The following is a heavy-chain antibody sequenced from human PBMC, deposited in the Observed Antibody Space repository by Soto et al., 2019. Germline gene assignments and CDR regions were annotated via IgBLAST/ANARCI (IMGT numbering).Heavy chain of an antibody. Sequence: PGGSLRLSCAASGFTFSSYGMDWVRQAPGKGLEWVAVIWYDGSNKYYADSVKGRFTISRGNSKNTLYLQMNSLRAEDTAVYYCARGYSYNSGSFAYWGQGTLVTVSS. CDR3: ARGYSYNSGSFAY. CDR2: IWYDGSNK. J-gene: IGHJ4*02. D-gene: IGHD6-19*01. V-gene: IGHV3-33*01. CDR1: GFTFSSYG.